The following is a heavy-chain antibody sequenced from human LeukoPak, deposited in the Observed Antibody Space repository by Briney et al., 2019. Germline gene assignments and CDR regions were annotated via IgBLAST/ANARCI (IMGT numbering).Heavy chain of an antibody. V-gene: IGHV4-59*01. Sequence: SETLSLTCTVSGGSISGYYWSWIRQPPGKGLEWIGYIYYSGSTNYNPSLKSRVTISLDMSKNQFSLKLSSVTAADTAVHYCARVLTYGSRTYYFDYRGQGTLVTVSS. D-gene: IGHD3-10*01. CDR1: GGSISGYY. CDR3: ARVLTYGSRTYYFDY. J-gene: IGHJ4*02. CDR2: IYYSGST.